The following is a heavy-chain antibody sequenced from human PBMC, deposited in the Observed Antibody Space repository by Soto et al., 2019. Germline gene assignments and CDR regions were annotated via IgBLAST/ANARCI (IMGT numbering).Heavy chain of an antibody. V-gene: IGHV5-51*01. CDR1: GYSFTSYW. CDR2: IYPGDSDT. J-gene: IGHJ6*03. D-gene: IGHD4-4*01. CDR3: ARHVPATVEGYYYYYYMDV. Sequence: GESLKISCKGSGYSFTSYWIGWVRQMPWKGLEWMGIIYPGDSDTRYSPSFQGQVTISADKSISTAYLQWSSLKASDTAMYYCARHVPATVEGYYYYYYMDVWGEGTTVTVSS.